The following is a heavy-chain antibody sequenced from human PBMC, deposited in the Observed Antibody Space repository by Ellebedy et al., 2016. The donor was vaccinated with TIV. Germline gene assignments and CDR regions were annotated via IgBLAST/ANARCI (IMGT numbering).Heavy chain of an antibody. D-gene: IGHD4-17*01. Sequence: GESLKISCAASGFTFSRYSMNWVRQAPGKGLEWVSYISSSSSTIYYADSVKGRFTISRDNAKNSLYLQMNSLGDEDTAVYYCARNDYGDVDYWGQGTLVTVSS. CDR3: ARNDYGDVDY. CDR1: GFTFSRYS. J-gene: IGHJ4*02. CDR2: ISSSSSTI. V-gene: IGHV3-48*02.